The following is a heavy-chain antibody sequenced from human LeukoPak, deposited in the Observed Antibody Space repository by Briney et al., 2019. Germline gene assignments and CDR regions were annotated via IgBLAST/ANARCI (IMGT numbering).Heavy chain of an antibody. CDR1: GYSFTSYW. D-gene: IGHD6-13*01. Sequence: GESLKISCKGSGYSFTSYWIGWVRQMPGKGLEWMGIIYPGDSDTRYSPSFQGQVTISADKSISTAYLQWSSLKASDTAMYYCARLAQQLVQDYYYGMDVWGQGTTVTVSS. V-gene: IGHV5-51*01. J-gene: IGHJ6*02. CDR2: IYPGDSDT. CDR3: ARLAQQLVQDYYYGMDV.